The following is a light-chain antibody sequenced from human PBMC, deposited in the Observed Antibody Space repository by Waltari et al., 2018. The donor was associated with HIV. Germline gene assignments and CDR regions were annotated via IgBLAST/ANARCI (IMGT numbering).Light chain of an antibody. Sequence: QSVLTQPPSASGTPGQRVTISCSGSSSNIGSNSVYWFQQLPGTIPRLLIYKNDQRPSGVPDRFSGSKSGTSASLAISGLRSEDEADYSCVAWDDSLSGLLFGGGTKLTVL. CDR1: SSNIGSNS. CDR2: KND. CDR3: VAWDDSLSGLL. V-gene: IGLV1-47*01. J-gene: IGLJ3*02.